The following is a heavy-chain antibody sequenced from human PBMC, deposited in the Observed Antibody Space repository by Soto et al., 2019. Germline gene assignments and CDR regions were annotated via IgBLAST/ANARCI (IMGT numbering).Heavy chain of an antibody. J-gene: IGHJ3*02. CDR3: TTDCSSTSCYGDGALQI. Sequence: GGSLRLSCAASGLTFTDAWMSWVRQAPGKGLEWIGRIKSKYNGETTDYGAPVKGRFSISRDDSKNTLYLQMNSLKTEDTAVYYCTTDCSSTSCYGDGALQIWGQGTMVTVSS. CDR2: IKSKYNGETT. CDR1: GLTFTDAW. D-gene: IGHD2-2*01. V-gene: IGHV3-15*01.